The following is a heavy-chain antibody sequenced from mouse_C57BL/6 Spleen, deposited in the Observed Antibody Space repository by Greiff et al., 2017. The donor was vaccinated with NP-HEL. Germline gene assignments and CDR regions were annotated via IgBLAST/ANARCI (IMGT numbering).Heavy chain of an antibody. CDR2: INPNNGGT. V-gene: IGHV1-26*01. D-gene: IGHD2-5*01. Sequence: EVQLQQSGPELVKPGASVKISCKASGYTFTDYYMNWVKQSHGKSLEWIGDINPNNGGTSYNQKFKGKATLTVDKSSSTAYMELRSLTSEDSAVYYCARWLYYSNLDYWGQGTTLTVSS. CDR3: ARWLYYSNLDY. CDR1: GYTFTDYY. J-gene: IGHJ2*01.